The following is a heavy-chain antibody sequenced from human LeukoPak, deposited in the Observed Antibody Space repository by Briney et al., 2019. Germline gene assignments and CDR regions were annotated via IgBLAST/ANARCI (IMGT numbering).Heavy chain of an antibody. V-gene: IGHV3-23*01. CDR1: GFTFSNYA. D-gene: IGHD2-15*01. CDR2: ISGSGGST. J-gene: IGHJ4*02. CDR3: AKAMRRYCSGGSCAESHY. Sequence: GGSLRLSCAASGFTFSNYAMSWVRQAPGKGLEWVSAISGSGGSTYYADSVKGRFTISRDNSKNTLYLQMNSLRAEDTAVYYCAKAMRRYCSGGSCAESHYWGQGTLVTVSS.